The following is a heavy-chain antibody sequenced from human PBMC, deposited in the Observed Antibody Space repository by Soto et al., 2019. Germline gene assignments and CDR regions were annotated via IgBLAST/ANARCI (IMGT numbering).Heavy chain of an antibody. J-gene: IGHJ3*02. Sequence: GASVKVSCKASGYTFTGYYMHWVRQAPGQGLEWMGWINPNSGGTNYAQKFQGWVTMTRDTPISTAYLELSRLRSDDTAVYYCARAGVPPAKTGVDAFDIWGQGTMVTVSS. V-gene: IGHV1-2*04. CDR2: INPNSGGT. CDR3: ARAGVPPAKTGVDAFDI. D-gene: IGHD2-15*01. CDR1: GYTFTGYY.